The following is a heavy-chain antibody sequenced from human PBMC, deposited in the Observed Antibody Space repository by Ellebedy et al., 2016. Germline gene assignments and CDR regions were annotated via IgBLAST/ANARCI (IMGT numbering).Heavy chain of an antibody. D-gene: IGHD4-17*01. CDR2: IYYSGST. CDR3: AREVREDYGDHFDY. J-gene: IGHJ4*02. V-gene: IGHV4-31*03. CDR1: GGSISSGGYY. Sequence: SETLSLTCTVSGGSISSGGYYWSWIRQHPGKGLEWIGYIYYSGSTRYNPSLKSRVTISVDTSKNQFSLKLSSVTAADTAVYYCAREVREDYGDHFDYWGQGTLVTVSS.